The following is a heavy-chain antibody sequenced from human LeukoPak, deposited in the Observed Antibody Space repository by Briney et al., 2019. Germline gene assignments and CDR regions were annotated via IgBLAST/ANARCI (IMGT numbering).Heavy chain of an antibody. D-gene: IGHD5-18*01. CDR1: GYTFTGYY. J-gene: IGHJ4*02. V-gene: IGHV1-2*02. CDR3: ARGLGRTTMVTRGGVRFDY. Sequence: ASVKVSCKASGYTFTGYYMHWVRQAPGQGLEWMGWINPNSGGTNYAQKFQGRVTMTRDTSISTAYMELSRLRSDDTAVYYCARGLGRTTMVTRGGVRFDYWGQGTVVTVSS. CDR2: INPNSGGT.